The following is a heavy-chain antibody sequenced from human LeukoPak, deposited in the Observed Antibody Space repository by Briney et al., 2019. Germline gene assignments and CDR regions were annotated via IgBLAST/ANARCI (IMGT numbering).Heavy chain of an antibody. CDR1: GYTFTGYY. D-gene: IGHD6-19*01. V-gene: IGHV1-2*02. CDR2: INPNSGGT. Sequence: ASVKVSCKASGYTFTGYYMHWVRQAPGQGLEWMGWINPNSGGTNYVQKFQGRVTMTRDTSISTAYMELSRLRSDDTAIYYCAGGLFPIAMAGNDYWGQGTLVTVSS. CDR3: AGGLFPIAMAGNDY. J-gene: IGHJ4*02.